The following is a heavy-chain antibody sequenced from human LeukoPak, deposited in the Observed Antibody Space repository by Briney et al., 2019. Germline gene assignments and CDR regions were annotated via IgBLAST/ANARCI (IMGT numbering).Heavy chain of an antibody. CDR3: ATIDFSRGSPV. J-gene: IGHJ4*02. CDR2: IYYSGST. D-gene: IGHD1-26*01. Sequence: SETLSLTCTVSGGSISSYYWSWIRQPPGKGLEWIGYIYYSGSTNYNPSLKSRVTISVDTSKNQFSLKLSSVTAADTAVYYCATIDFSRGSPVWGQGTLVTVSS. CDR1: GGSISSYY. V-gene: IGHV4-59*01.